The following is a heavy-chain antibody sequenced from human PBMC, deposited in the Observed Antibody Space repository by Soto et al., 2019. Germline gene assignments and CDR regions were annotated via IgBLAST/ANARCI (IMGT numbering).Heavy chain of an antibody. V-gene: IGHV2-5*02. CDR1: GFSLSTGGVG. J-gene: IGHJ4*02. CDR2: IFWDDDK. Sequence: QITLKESGPTLVKPTQTLTLTCTFSGFSLSTGGVGVGWIRQPPGKALEWLALIFWDDDKRYSTSLKSRLTNTKDTSKNQVVLTMTNMAPVDTGAYFGAHRTSGSYFDFWGQGTLVTVSS. D-gene: IGHD3-10*01. CDR3: AHRTSGSYFDF.